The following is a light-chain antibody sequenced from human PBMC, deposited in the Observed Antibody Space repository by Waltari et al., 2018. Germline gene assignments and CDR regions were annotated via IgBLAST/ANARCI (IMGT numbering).Light chain of an antibody. V-gene: IGKV4-1*01. CDR3: QPYYATPRT. Sequence: DIVLTQSPDSLAVSLGERATINCKSSQTLLYSSNKKNYLAWYQHTSGQPPTLLIFWASTRESGVPDRFLGSGSGTDFTLTISSLQAEDVAVYYCQPYYATPRTFGQGTKVEI. CDR2: WAS. J-gene: IGKJ1*01. CDR1: QTLLYSSNKKNY.